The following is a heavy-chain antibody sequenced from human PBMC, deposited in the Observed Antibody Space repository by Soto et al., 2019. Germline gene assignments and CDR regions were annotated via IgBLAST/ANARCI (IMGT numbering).Heavy chain of an antibody. J-gene: IGHJ4*02. D-gene: IGHD2-15*01. V-gene: IGHV1-18*01. CDR2: ISAYNGNT. CDR1: GYTFTSYG. CDR3: ARAGSRGGSFYSYYCDY. Sequence: QVQLVQSGAEVKKPGASVKVSCKASGYTFTSYGISWVRQAPGQGLEWMGWISAYNGNTNNAQKLQGKVTMTTDTSATKAYMELTRVTSVDTPVYYCARAGSRGGSFYSYYCDYWGEGTMVTVSS.